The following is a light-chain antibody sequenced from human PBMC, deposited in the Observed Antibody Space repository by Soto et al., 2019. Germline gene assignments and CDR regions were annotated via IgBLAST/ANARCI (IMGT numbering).Light chain of an antibody. J-gene: IGKJ1*01. CDR3: QQYNSYSGT. Sequence: DIQMTQSPSTLSASVGDRVTITCRASQSISSWLAWYQQKPGKAPKLLIYDAFSLESGVPSRFSGSGSGTEFTLTISSLQPDDFATYYCQQYNSYSGTLGQGTKVDIK. V-gene: IGKV1-5*01. CDR1: QSISSW. CDR2: DAF.